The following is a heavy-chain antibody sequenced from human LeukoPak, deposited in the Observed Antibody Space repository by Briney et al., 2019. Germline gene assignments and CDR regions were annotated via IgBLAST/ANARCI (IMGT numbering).Heavy chain of an antibody. J-gene: IGHJ4*02. D-gene: IGHD3-22*01. CDR1: GFTFSSYA. Sequence: GGSLRPSCAASGFTFSSYAMSWVRQAPGKGLEWVSAISGSGGSTYYADSVKGRFTISRDNSKNTLYLQMNSLRAEDTAVYYCAKIATTMIVVVNNFDYWGQGTLVTVSS. CDR3: AKIATTMIVVVNNFDY. V-gene: IGHV3-23*01. CDR2: ISGSGGST.